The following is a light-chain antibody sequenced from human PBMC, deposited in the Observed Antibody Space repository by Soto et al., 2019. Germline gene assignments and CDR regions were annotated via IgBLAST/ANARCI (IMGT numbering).Light chain of an antibody. Sequence: EVVLTQSPGTLSLSPGERATLSCRASQIVGGDTLAWFQQRPGQAPRLVIYGASNRAAGIPDRFSGSGSGTDFTLTVSRLEPEDFAMYYCQQYHWAPDTFGQGTRLAIK. CDR1: QIVGGDT. V-gene: IGKV3-20*01. CDR3: QQYHWAPDT. J-gene: IGKJ5*01. CDR2: GAS.